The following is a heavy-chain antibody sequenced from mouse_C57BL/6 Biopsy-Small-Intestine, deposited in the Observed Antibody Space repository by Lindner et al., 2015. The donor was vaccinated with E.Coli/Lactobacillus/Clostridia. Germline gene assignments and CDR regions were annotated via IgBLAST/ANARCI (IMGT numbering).Heavy chain of an antibody. V-gene: IGHV1-7*01. CDR3: ARSSIYYYDGSSYAMDY. CDR1: GYTFTSYW. Sequence: VQLQESGAELAKPGASVKMSCKASGYTFTSYWMHWVKQRPGQGLEWIGYINPSSGYTEYNQKFKDKATLTADKSSSTAYMQLSSLTSEDSAVYYCARSSIYYYDGSSYAMDYWGQGTSVTVSS. J-gene: IGHJ4*01. CDR2: INPSSGYT. D-gene: IGHD1-1*01.